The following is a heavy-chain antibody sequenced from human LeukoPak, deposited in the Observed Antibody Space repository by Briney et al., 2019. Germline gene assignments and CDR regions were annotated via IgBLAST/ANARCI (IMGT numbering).Heavy chain of an antibody. V-gene: IGHV1-69*05. CDR3: ARRYCSGGSCYPTWFDP. CDR2: IIPIFGTA. Sequence: ASVKVSCKASGGTFTSYAISWVRQAPGQGLEWMGGIIPIFGTANYAQKFQGRVTITTDKSTSTAYMELSILRSEDTAVYYCARRYCSGGSCYPTWFDPWGQGTLVTVSS. D-gene: IGHD2-15*01. J-gene: IGHJ5*02. CDR1: GGTFTSYA.